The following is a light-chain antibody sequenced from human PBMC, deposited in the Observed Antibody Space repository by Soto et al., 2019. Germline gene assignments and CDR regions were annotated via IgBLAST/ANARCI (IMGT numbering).Light chain of an antibody. V-gene: IGKV3-20*01. CDR1: QSVGND. Sequence: EIVMTQSPATLSVSPGDRATLSCRASQSVGNDLAWYQQKPGQAPRLLIYDSSTRATGIPDRFSGSGSGTDFTLTISRLEPEDFAVYYCQQYGSSPLTFGGGTKVDI. J-gene: IGKJ4*01. CDR2: DSS. CDR3: QQYGSSPLT.